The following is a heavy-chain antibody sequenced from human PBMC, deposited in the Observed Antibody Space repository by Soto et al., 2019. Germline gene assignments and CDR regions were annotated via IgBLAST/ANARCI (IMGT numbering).Heavy chain of an antibody. CDR1: GDSISSRNW. Sequence: SETLSLTCAVSGDSISSRNWWSWVRQPPGKGLEWIGEISHGGNTNYNPSLQSRVTISVDKSKNQFSLKLSSVTAADTAVYYCARHGGMTKGPMFDYWGQGTLVTVSS. V-gene: IGHV4-4*02. J-gene: IGHJ4*02. D-gene: IGHD2-8*01. CDR2: ISHGGNT. CDR3: ARHGGMTKGPMFDY.